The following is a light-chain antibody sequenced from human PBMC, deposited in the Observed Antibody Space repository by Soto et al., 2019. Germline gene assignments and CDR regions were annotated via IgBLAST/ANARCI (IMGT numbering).Light chain of an antibody. J-gene: IGKJ1*01. CDR1: QSISSW. CDR2: DAS. V-gene: IGKV1-5*01. CDR3: QQYNSYSPK. Sequence: DIQMTHSPSTLSASVGDRVTMSVRASQSISSWLAWYQQKPGKAPKLLIYDASSLESGVPSRFSGSGSGTEFTLTISSLQPDDFATYYCQQYNSYSPKFGQGTKVDIK.